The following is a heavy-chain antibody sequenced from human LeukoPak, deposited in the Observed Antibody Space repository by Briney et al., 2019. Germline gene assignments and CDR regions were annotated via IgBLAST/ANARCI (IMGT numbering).Heavy chain of an antibody. CDR2: ISSEGSVT. CDR1: GFTFSNYW. CDR3: ARVPGSGWFTAVDY. V-gene: IGHV3-74*01. J-gene: IGHJ4*02. D-gene: IGHD6-19*01. Sequence: GGSLRLSCAASGFTFSNYWMYWVRQVPGEGLVWVSRISSEGSVTNYADSVKGRFTISRDNAKNTLYLVMNNLRADDTAVYFCARVPGSGWFTAVDYWGQGTLVSVSS.